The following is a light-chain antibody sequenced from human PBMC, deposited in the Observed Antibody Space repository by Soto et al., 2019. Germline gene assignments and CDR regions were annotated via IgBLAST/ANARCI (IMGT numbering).Light chain of an antibody. CDR2: DAS. Sequence: EIVLTQSPATLSLAPGERATLSCRASQTISTFLAWYQQKPGQAPRLLIYDASNRATGVPARFSGSGSETHFTLSIDSLEPEDSGVYYCQQRDSWPPLSFGGGTRVEFK. CDR1: QTISTF. J-gene: IGKJ4*01. CDR3: QQRDSWPPLS. V-gene: IGKV3-11*01.